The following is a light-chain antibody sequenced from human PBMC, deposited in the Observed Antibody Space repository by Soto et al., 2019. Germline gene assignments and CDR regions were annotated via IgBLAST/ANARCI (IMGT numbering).Light chain of an antibody. Sequence: QSVLTQPASVSGSPGQSITISCTGTSSDVGSYNLVSWYQQHPGKAPKLIIYEVIKRPSGVSNRFSGSKSGNTASLTISGLQAEDEADYYCCSFAGSSTFYVFGTGTKVTVL. CDR1: SSDVGSYNL. J-gene: IGLJ1*01. CDR3: CSFAGSSTFYV. CDR2: EVI. V-gene: IGLV2-23*02.